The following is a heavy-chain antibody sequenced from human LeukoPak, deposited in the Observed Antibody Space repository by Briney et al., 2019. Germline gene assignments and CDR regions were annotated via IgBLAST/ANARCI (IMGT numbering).Heavy chain of an antibody. V-gene: IGHV3-21*01. J-gene: IGHJ4*02. CDR3: ARDRGSSWYVDY. Sequence: PGGSLRLSCAASGLTFSSYAMNWVRQAPGKGLEWVSSISSGSSYIYYADSVKGRFTISRDNAKNSLYLQMNSLRAEDTAVYYCARDRGSSWYVDYWGQGTLVTVSS. D-gene: IGHD6-13*01. CDR2: ISSGSSYI. CDR1: GLTFSSYA.